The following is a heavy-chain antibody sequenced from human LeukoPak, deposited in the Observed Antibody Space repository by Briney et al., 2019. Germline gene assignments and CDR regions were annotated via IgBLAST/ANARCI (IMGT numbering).Heavy chain of an antibody. Sequence: SETLSLTCTVSGGSISSYYWSWIRQPAGKGLEWIGRIYTSGSTNYNPSLKSRVTMSVDTSKNQFSLKLSSVTAADTAVYYCARENYYGSGSPLLGYYYYHMDVWGKGTTVTVSS. CDR2: IYTSGST. CDR1: GGSISSYY. CDR3: ARENYYGSGSPLLGYYYYHMDV. D-gene: IGHD3-10*01. V-gene: IGHV4-4*07. J-gene: IGHJ6*03.